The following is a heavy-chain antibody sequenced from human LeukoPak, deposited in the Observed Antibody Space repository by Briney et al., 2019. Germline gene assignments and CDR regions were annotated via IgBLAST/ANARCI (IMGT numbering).Heavy chain of an antibody. V-gene: IGHV3-23*01. J-gene: IGHJ4*02. CDR3: AKEAVAGFDY. D-gene: IGHD6-19*01. CDR2: ISGSGGST. CDR1: GGSFSGYY. Sequence: ETLSLTCAVYGGSFSGYYWSWIRQAPGKGLEWVSAISGSGGSTYYADSVKGRFTISRDNSKNTLYLQMNSLRAEDTAVYYCAKEAVAGFDYWGQGTLVTVSS.